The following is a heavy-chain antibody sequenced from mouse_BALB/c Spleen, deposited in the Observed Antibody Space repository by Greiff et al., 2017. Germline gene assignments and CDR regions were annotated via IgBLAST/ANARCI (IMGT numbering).Heavy chain of an antibody. CDR2: IDPETGGT. CDR1: GYTFTDYE. J-gene: IGHJ4*01. D-gene: IGHD4-1*01. Sequence: VQLQESGAELVRPGASVTLSCKASGYTFTDYEMHWVKQTPVHGLEWIGAIDPETGGTAYNQKFKGKATLTADKSSSTAYMELRSLTSEDSAVYYYTILDAMDYWGQGTSVTVSS. CDR3: TILDAMDY. V-gene: IGHV1-15*01.